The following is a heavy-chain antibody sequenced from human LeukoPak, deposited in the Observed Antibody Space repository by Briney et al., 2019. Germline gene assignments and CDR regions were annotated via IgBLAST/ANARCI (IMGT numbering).Heavy chain of an antibody. CDR3: ARGRAGFSSSWYAY. D-gene: IGHD6-13*01. CDR1: GYTFTSYY. Sequence: ASVRLSCKASGYTFTSYYMHWVRQAPGQGPEWMGVINPSDGSTSYAQKFQGRVAMTRDTSTSTVFMELSSLTSEDAAVYYCARGRAGFSSSWYAYWGQGTLVTVSS. V-gene: IGHV1-46*01. J-gene: IGHJ4*02. CDR2: INPSDGST.